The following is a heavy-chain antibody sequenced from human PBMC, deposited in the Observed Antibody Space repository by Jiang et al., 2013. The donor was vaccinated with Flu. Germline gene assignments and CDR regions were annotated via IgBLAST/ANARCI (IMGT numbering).Heavy chain of an antibody. D-gene: IGHD2-15*01. CDR3: ARLGYCSSSSCLFYGMDV. J-gene: IGHJ6*02. CDR2: ISGSGGST. Sequence: LLEVWGRALVQAWGVPSRLSCASSGFTFSNYAMSRVRQAPGKGLEWVSAISGSGGSTYYADSVRGRFTISRDNSKNTLYLQMNSLRADDTAVYYCARLGYCSSSSCLFYGMDVWGQGTTVTVSS. CDR1: GFTFSNYA. V-gene: IGHV3-23*01.